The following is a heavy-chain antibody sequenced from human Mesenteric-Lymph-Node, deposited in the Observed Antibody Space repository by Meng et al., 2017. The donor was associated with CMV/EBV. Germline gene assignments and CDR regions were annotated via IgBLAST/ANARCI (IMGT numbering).Heavy chain of an antibody. CDR1: GFTFSSYW. D-gene: IGHD2-2*02. CDR2: IKQDGSEK. J-gene: IGHJ4*02. CDR3: ARGRCGTSCYTFDF. V-gene: IGHV3-7*04. Sequence: GGSLRLSCAASGFTFSSYWMGWVRQAPGKGLEWVANIKQDGSEKYYVDSVKGRFTISRDNAKNSLYLQVNSLRAEDTAVYYCARGRCGTSCYTFDFWGQGTLVTVSS.